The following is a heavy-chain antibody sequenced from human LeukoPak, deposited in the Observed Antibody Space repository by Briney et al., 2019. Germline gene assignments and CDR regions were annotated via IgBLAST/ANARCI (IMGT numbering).Heavy chain of an antibody. V-gene: IGHV4-61*01. D-gene: IGHD7-27*01. CDR2: GEST. CDR1: GGSIRSSYYY. Sequence: SETLSLTCTVSGGSIRSSYYYWSWIRQPPGKGLEWIGYGESTNYNPSLKSRVTISVDTSKSQFSLQLRYLTAADTAVYYCARDNWGSLDFWGRGILVTVSS. CDR3: ARDNWGSLDF. J-gene: IGHJ4*02.